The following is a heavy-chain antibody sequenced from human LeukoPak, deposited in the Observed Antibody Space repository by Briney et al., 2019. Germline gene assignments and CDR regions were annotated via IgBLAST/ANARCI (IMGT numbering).Heavy chain of an antibody. D-gene: IGHD6-19*01. CDR2: ISYDGSNK. CDR3: AKDQFSSGFEYFQH. Sequence: GGSLRLSCVGSGFTFSSYGMHWVRQAPGKGLEWVAVISYDGSNKYYADSVKGRFTISRDNSKNTLYLQMNSLRPEDTAVYYCAKDQFSSGFEYFQHWGQGTLVTVSS. J-gene: IGHJ1*01. CDR1: GFTFSSYG. V-gene: IGHV3-30*18.